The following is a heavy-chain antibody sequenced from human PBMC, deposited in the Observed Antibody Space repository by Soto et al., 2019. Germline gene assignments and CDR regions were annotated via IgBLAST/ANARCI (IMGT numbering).Heavy chain of an antibody. D-gene: IGHD3-10*01. J-gene: IGHJ4*02. CDR2: IYYSGST. Sequence: LSLTCTVSGGSISSYYWSWIRQPPGKGLEWIGYIYYSGSTNYNPSLKSRVTISVDTSKNQFSLKLSSVTAADTAVYYCAREINHHLWFGSRTGGYYSDYWGQGTLVTVSS. CDR3: AREINHHLWFGSRTGGYYSDY. CDR1: GGSISSYY. V-gene: IGHV4-59*01.